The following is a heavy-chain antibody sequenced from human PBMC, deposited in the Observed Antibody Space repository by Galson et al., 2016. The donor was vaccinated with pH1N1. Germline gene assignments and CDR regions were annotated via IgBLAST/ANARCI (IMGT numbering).Heavy chain of an antibody. CDR3: ARNCSRSSCHVDY. D-gene: IGHD2-2*01. V-gene: IGHV7-4-1*02. CDR2: INTNTGNP. CDR1: GYTFTYYA. J-gene: IGHJ4*02. Sequence: SVKVSCKASGYTFTYYAMNWVRQAPGQGLEWMGWINTNTGNPTYAQGFTGRFVFSLDTSVSTAYLQLSSLKAEDTAVYYCARNCSRSSCHVDYWGQGTLVTVSS.